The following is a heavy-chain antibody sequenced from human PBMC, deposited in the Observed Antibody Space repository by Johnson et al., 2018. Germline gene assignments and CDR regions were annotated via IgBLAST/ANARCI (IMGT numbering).Heavy chain of an antibody. J-gene: IGHJ1*01. CDR1: GFTFSGSA. Sequence: VQLQESGGGLVQPGGSLKLSCAASGFTFSGSAMHWVRQASGNGLEWVGRIRGKANSYATAYAAAVKGRFTISRDDSKNTAYLQMNSLKTEDTAVYYCTSEGHWGQGTLVTVSS. CDR3: TSEGH. V-gene: IGHV3-73*01. CDR2: IRGKANSYAT.